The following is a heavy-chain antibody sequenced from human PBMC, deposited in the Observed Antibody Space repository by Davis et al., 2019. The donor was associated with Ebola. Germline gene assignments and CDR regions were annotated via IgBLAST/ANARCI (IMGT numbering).Heavy chain of an antibody. Sequence: GESLKISCAASGFTFSSYAMSWVRQAPGKGLEWVSAISGSGGSTYYADSVKGRFTISRDNSKNTLYLQMNSLRAEDTAVYYCAKDRNDYYDSSGYYVYWGQGTLVTVSS. V-gene: IGHV3-23*01. CDR3: AKDRNDYYDSSGYYVY. J-gene: IGHJ4*02. CDR2: ISGSGGST. D-gene: IGHD3-22*01. CDR1: GFTFSSYA.